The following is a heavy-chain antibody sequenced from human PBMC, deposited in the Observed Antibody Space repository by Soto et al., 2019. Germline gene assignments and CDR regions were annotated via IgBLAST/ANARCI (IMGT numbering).Heavy chain of an antibody. J-gene: IGHJ2*01. Sequence: GGSLRLSCAASGFTFNNYAMTWVRQAPGKGLEWVSVISGSGGSTHYADSVQGRFSISRDNSKNTVYLQMNSLGVEDTALYYCAKVIVVIAAAVVTRYWYFDLWGRGTLVTVSS. CDR3: AKVIVVIAAAVVTRYWYFDL. CDR2: ISGSGGST. V-gene: IGHV3-23*01. CDR1: GFTFNNYA. D-gene: IGHD2-15*01.